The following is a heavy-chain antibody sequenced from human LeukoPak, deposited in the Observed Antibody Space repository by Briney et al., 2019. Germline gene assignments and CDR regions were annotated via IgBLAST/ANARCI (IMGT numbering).Heavy chain of an antibody. D-gene: IGHD3-10*01. J-gene: IGHJ4*02. CDR1: GFAFTTSA. CDR2: IVVGSGDA. V-gene: IGHV1-58*01. CDR3: AAPKGVAYYYGSGSHWDFDS. Sequence: SVKVSSKTSGFAFTTSAVRWVRQARGQGLEWIGWIVVGSGDANYAQKFRERVTITTDMSINTAYMELSSLTSEDTAVYYCAAPKGVAYYYGSGSHWDFDSCGEGTLVTVSS.